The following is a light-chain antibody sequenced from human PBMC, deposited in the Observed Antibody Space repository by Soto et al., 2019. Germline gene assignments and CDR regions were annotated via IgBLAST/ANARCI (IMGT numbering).Light chain of an antibody. Sequence: QSVLTQPPSVSGAPGQRVTIACTGSSSNIGSGYDVHWYQQLPGRAPKLLIHDNNNRPSGVPDRFSGSKSGTSASLAITGLQAEDEADYYCQSFDNRLSGSGYVFGTGTKLTVL. V-gene: IGLV1-40*01. CDR2: DNN. CDR3: QSFDNRLSGSGYV. J-gene: IGLJ1*01. CDR1: SSNIGSGYD.